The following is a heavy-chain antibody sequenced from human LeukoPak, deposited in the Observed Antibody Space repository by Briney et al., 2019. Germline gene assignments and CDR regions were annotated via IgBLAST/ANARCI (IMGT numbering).Heavy chain of an antibody. J-gene: IGHJ5*02. CDR3: ARDIAGCSGGSCYSGSWFDP. V-gene: IGHV3-11*05. CDR1: GFTFSDYY. Sequence: PGGSLRLSCAASGFTFSDYYMSWVRQAPGKGLEWVSYISSSSSYTNYADSVKGRFTISRDNAKNSLYLQMNSLRAEDTAVYYCARDIAGCSGGSCYSGSWFDPWGQGTLVTVSS. D-gene: IGHD2-15*01. CDR2: ISSSSSYT.